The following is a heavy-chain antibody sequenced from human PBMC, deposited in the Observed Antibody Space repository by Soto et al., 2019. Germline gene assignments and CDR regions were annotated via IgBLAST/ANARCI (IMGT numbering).Heavy chain of an antibody. CDR3: AKTQSPYSGYESYFDY. D-gene: IGHD5-12*01. CDR1: GFTFSSYA. CDR2: ISGSGGST. Sequence: LRLSCAASGFTFSSYAMSWVRQAPGKGLEWVSAISGSGGSTYYADSVKGRFTISRDNSENTLYLQMNSLRAEDTAVYYCAKTQSPYSGYESYFDYWGQGTLVTVSS. V-gene: IGHV3-23*01. J-gene: IGHJ4*02.